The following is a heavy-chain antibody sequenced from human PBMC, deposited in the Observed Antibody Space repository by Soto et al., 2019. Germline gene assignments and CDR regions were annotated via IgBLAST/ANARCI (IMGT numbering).Heavy chain of an antibody. CDR3: AKEVTSGSYSHYYYGLDV. CDR2: ISGSGNRT. J-gene: IGHJ6*02. D-gene: IGHD1-26*01. Sequence: EVQLLESGGGLVQPGGSLRLSCAASGFTLSSYAMSWVRQAPGKGLEWVSAISGSGNRTFHADSVKGRFTISRDNAKNALYLKMNSLRFEDTAVYYCAKEVTSGSYSHYYYGLDVWGQGTMVTVSS. CDR1: GFTLSSYA. V-gene: IGHV3-23*01.